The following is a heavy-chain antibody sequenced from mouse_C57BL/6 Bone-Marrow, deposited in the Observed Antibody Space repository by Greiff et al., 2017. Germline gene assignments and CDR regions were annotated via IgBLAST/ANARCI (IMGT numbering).Heavy chain of an antibody. CDR2: INPYNGGT. J-gene: IGHJ2*01. D-gene: IGHD1-1*01. CDR3: ASNYYGSIFDY. Sequence: VQLQQSGPVLVKPGASVKMSCKASGYTFTDYYMNWVKQSHGKSLEWIGVINPYNGGTSYNQKFKGKATLTVDKSSSTAYMELNSLTSEDSAVYYCASNYYGSIFDYWGQGTTLTVSS. CDR1: GYTFTDYY. V-gene: IGHV1-19*01.